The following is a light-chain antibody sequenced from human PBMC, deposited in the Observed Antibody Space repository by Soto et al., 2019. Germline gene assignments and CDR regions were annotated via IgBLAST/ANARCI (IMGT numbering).Light chain of an antibody. CDR3: QQYNSCLT. CDR1: QSISSW. Sequence: DIQMTQSPSTLSASVGDRVTITCRASQSISSWLAWYQQKPGKAPKLLIYDASSLESGVPSRFSGSGSGTEFTLTISSLQPDDFATYYCQQYNSCLTFGQGTKVDIK. V-gene: IGKV1-5*01. CDR2: DAS. J-gene: IGKJ1*01.